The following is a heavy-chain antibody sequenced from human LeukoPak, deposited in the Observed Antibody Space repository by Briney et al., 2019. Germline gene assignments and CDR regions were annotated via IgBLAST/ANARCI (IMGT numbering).Heavy chain of an antibody. D-gene: IGHD3-10*01. CDR2: IKQDGSEK. Sequence: GGSLRLSCAASGFTFSSYWMSWVRQAPGKGLEWVANIKQDGSEKYYVDSVKGRFTISRDNAKNSLYLQMNSLRAEDTAVYYCARSLLLWFGESPGPIDYWGQGTLVTVSS. J-gene: IGHJ4*02. CDR3: ARSLLLWFGESPGPIDY. CDR1: GFTFSSYW. V-gene: IGHV3-7*01.